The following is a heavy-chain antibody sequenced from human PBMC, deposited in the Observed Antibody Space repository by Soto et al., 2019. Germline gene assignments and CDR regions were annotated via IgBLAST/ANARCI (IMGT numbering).Heavy chain of an antibody. J-gene: IGHJ5*02. CDR3: ARHAWWNDVNWFDP. CDR2: IYYSGST. CDR1: GGSISSSSYY. Sequence: SETLSLTCTVSGGSISSSSYYWGWIRQPPGKGLEWIGGIYYSGSTYYNPSLKSRVTISVDTSKNQFSLKLSSVTAADTAVYYCARHAWWNDVNWFDPWGQGTLVT. D-gene: IGHD1-1*01. V-gene: IGHV4-39*01.